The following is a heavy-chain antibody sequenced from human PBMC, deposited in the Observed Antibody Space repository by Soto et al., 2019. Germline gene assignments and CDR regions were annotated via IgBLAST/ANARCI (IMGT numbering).Heavy chain of an antibody. V-gene: IGHV1-3*01. CDR1: GYTFTSYA. Sequence: QVQLVQSGAEVKKPGASVKVSCKASGYTFTSYAMHWVRQAPGQRLEWMGWINAGNGNTKYSQKFQGRVTITRDTSASKAYMELSSLRSEDTAVYYCSRRAAVAHYGIDVWCQGTTVTVSS. CDR3: SRRAAVAHYGIDV. D-gene: IGHD6-19*01. CDR2: INAGNGNT. J-gene: IGHJ6*02.